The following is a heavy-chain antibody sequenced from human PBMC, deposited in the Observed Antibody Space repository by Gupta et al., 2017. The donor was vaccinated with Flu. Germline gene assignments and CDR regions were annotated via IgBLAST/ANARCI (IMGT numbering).Heavy chain of an antibody. V-gene: IGHV1-18*01. CDR2: ISAYAGST. Sequence: VIDGGRQARGQGLEWMWWISAYAGSTHFAQRFKGRVTMTRATSTCTVYMDPGTLTSDDTAVDDCARENIDLYGDFDYWGQGTRGTVSS. D-gene: IGHD4-17*01. J-gene: IGHJ4*02. CDR1: V. CDR3: ARENIDLYGDFDY.